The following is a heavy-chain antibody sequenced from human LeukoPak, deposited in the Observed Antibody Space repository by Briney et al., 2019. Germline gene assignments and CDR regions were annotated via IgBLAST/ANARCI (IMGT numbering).Heavy chain of an antibody. D-gene: IGHD3-10*01. V-gene: IGHV4-34*01. Sequence: SETLSLTCAVYGGSFSGYYWSWIRHPPGKGRECIGEINHSGSTNYNPSPKSRVTIPVNTSKNQFSLRLSSVTAADTAVYYCATVPRYYYGSGSWRNWFDPWGQGTLVTVSS. CDR2: INHSGST. CDR3: ATVPRYYYGSGSWRNWFDP. CDR1: GGSFSGYY. J-gene: IGHJ5*02.